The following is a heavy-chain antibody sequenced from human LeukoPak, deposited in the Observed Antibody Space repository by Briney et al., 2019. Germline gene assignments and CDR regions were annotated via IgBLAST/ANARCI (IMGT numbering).Heavy chain of an antibody. Sequence: ASVKVSCKASGYTFKNYGISWVRQAPGQGLEWMGWLSTYNSDTKHAQKVQGRLTLTADASTSTAYMELRGLRSDDTAVYYCARDPSNTRGWYIWFDFWGQGTLVTVSS. CDR1: GYTFKNYG. CDR3: ARDPSNTRGWYIWFDF. D-gene: IGHD6-19*01. V-gene: IGHV1-18*04. CDR2: LSTYNSDT. J-gene: IGHJ5*01.